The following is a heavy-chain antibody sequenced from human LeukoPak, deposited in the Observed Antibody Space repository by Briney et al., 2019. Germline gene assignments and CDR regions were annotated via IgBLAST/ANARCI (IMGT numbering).Heavy chain of an antibody. V-gene: IGHV3-33*01. CDR3: AREWGRIAVAGGPGD. CDR1: GFIFSNYG. CDR2: IWYDGQTK. D-gene: IGHD6-19*01. J-gene: IGHJ4*02. Sequence: PGESLRLSCEASGFIFSNYGMHWVRQAPGKGLEWLALIWYDGQTKFYVDSVKGRFTISRDNSGNTLFLHMTSLRVGDTAIYYCAREWGRIAVAGGPGDWGQGALVTVSS.